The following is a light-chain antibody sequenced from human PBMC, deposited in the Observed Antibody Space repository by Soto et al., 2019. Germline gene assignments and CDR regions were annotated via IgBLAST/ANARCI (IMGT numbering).Light chain of an antibody. V-gene: IGLV2-8*01. CDR3: CSYAGTNNFV. CDR1: SSDVGRYNY. CDR2: EVN. Sequence: SVLTQPPSASVSPGQSVTFSCTGTSSDVGRYNYVSWYQQHPGKAPKLIIYEVNKRPSGVPDRFSASKSGDTASLTVSGLQAEDEADYYCCSYAGTNNFVFGTGTKVTVL. J-gene: IGLJ1*01.